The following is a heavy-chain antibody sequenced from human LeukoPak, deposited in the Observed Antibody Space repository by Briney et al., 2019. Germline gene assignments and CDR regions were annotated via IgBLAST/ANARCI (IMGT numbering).Heavy chain of an antibody. Sequence: TGGSLRLSCAASEFTFSSYAMSWVRQAPGKGLEWVSAISGSGGSTYYADSVKGRFTISRDNSKNTLYPQMNSLRAEDTAVYYCAKGLGARITIFGVVIGGDVWGKGTTVTVSS. CDR1: EFTFSSYA. CDR2: ISGSGGST. CDR3: AKGLGARITIFGVVIGGDV. J-gene: IGHJ6*04. D-gene: IGHD3-3*01. V-gene: IGHV3-23*01.